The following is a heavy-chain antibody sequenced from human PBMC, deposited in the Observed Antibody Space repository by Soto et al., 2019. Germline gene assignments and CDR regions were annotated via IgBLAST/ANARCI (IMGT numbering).Heavy chain of an antibody. V-gene: IGHV4-31*03. Sequence: QVQLQESGPGLVKPSQTLSLTCTVSGGSISSGGYYWSWIRQHPGKGLEWIGYIYYSGSTYYNPSLKSRVNISVDTSKNQFSLKLSSVTATDTAVYYCARVTYSGYDYHPYFDYWGQGTLVTVSS. D-gene: IGHD5-12*01. CDR3: ARVTYSGYDYHPYFDY. CDR1: GGSISSGGYY. CDR2: IYYSGST. J-gene: IGHJ4*02.